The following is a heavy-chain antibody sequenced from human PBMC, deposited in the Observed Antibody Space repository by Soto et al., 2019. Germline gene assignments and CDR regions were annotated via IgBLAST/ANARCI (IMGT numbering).Heavy chain of an antibody. J-gene: IGHJ6*02. CDR3: ARIELAARPSYYYYYGMDV. CDR1: CGSIISSNW. V-gene: IGHV4-4*02. CDR2: IYHSGST. D-gene: IGHD6-6*01. Sequence: SATLSLTSAVSCGSIISSNWCSWVRHPPWKLLYWIGEIYHSGSTNYNPSLKSRVTISVDKSKNQFSLKLSSVTAADTAVYYCARIELAARPSYYYYYGMDVWGQGTTVTVSS.